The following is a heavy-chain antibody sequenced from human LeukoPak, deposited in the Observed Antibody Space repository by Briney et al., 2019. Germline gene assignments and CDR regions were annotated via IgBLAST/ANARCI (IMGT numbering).Heavy chain of an antibody. CDR2: IYYSGST. Sequence: SQTLSLTCTVSGGSISSGGYYWSWIRQPPGKGLEWIGSIYYSGSTYYNPSLKSRVTISVDTSKNQFSLKLSSVTAADTAVYYCARRGSSSWVYFDYWGQGTLLTVSS. V-gene: IGHV4-39*07. CDR1: GGSISSGGYY. D-gene: IGHD6-13*01. J-gene: IGHJ4*02. CDR3: ARRGSSSWVYFDY.